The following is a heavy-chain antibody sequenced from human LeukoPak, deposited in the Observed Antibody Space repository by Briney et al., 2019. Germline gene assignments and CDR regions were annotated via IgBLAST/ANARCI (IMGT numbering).Heavy chain of an antibody. Sequence: SETLSLTCTVSGGSISSSSYYWGWIRQPPGKGLEWIGSIYYSGSTYYNPSLKSRVTISVDTSKNQFSLKLSSVTAADTAVYYCARRPYSSSWYFDYWGQGTLVTVSS. CDR3: ARRPYSSSWYFDY. CDR2: IYYSGST. D-gene: IGHD6-13*01. CDR1: GGSISSSSYY. V-gene: IGHV4-39*01. J-gene: IGHJ4*02.